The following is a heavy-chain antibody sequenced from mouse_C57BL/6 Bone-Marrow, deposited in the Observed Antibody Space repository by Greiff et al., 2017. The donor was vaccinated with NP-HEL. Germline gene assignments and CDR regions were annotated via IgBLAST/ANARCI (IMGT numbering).Heavy chain of an antibody. CDR1: GYTFTSYG. CDR3: ARERITTVVANRYFDV. CDR2: IYPRSGNT. V-gene: IGHV1-81*01. Sequence: VKLQESGAELARPGASVKLSCKASGYTFTSYGISWVKQRTGQGLEWIGEIYPRSGNTYYNEKFKGKATLTADKSSSTAYMELRSLTSEDSAVYFCARERITTVVANRYFDVWGTGTTVTVSS. D-gene: IGHD1-1*01. J-gene: IGHJ1*03.